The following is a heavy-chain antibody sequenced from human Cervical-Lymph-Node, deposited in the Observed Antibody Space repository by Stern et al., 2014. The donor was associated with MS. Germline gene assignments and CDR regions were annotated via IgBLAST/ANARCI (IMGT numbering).Heavy chain of an antibody. Sequence: QMQLVQSGPEVKRPGTSVRVSCKASGFTFVSSAMQWVRQARGQRLEWIGFIVVGSGDTRYAQKFHYRVTISRDMSTSTVNMELSSLRSDDTAVYYCAAEGEYIRSGIYHYTGMDVWGQGTTVTVSS. CDR1: GFTFVSSA. V-gene: IGHV1-58*02. CDR3: AAEGEYIRSGIYHYTGMDV. CDR2: IVVGSGDT. J-gene: IGHJ6*02. D-gene: IGHD3-10*01.